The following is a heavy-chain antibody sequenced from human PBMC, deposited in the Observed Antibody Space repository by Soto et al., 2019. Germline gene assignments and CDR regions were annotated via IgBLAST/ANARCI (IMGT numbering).Heavy chain of an antibody. J-gene: IGHJ4*02. V-gene: IGHV3-23*01. CDR2: ISGSGGST. CDR3: AKDRRGSGYYWAPFDY. CDR1: GFTFSSYA. D-gene: IGHD3-22*01. Sequence: PGGSLRLSCAASGFTFSSYAMSWVRQAPGKGLEWVSAISGSGGSTYYADSVKGGFTISRDNSKNTLYLQMNSLRAEDTAVYYCAKDRRGSGYYWAPFDYWGQGTLVTVSS.